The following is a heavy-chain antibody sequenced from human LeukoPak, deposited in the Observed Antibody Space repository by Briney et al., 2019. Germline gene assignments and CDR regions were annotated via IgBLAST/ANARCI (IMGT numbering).Heavy chain of an antibody. Sequence: KPGGSLRLPCAASGFTFSSYEMNWVRQAPGKGLEWVSSISFSGDYIYYADSLKGRITISRDNAKNSLYLQMNSLRAEDSAVYYCARRASTERGHSYGLDYWGQGTLVTVSS. CDR2: ISFSGDYI. CDR3: ARRASTERGHSYGLDY. CDR1: GFTFSSYE. V-gene: IGHV3-21*01. J-gene: IGHJ4*02. D-gene: IGHD5-18*01.